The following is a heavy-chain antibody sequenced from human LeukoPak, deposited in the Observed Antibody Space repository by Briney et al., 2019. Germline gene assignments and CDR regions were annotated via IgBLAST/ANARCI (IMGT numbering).Heavy chain of an antibody. Sequence: GASVTVSCKVSGYRFTANYMHWVRQPPGQGPEWMGWFNHDSGVSSYAPKFQGRVTMTRDTSISTAYMELSSLTSDDTAVYYCARMYYDALTGDSRAAFDLWGQGTLVTVSA. CDR2: FNHDSGVS. V-gene: IGHV1-2*02. D-gene: IGHD3-9*01. CDR3: ARMYYDALTGDSRAAFDL. J-gene: IGHJ3*01. CDR1: GYRFTANY.